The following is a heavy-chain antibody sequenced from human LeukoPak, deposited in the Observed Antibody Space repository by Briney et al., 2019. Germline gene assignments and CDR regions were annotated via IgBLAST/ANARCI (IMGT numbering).Heavy chain of an antibody. D-gene: IGHD3-9*01. CDR1: GYRFTSYG. CDR2: ISAYNGNT. Sequence: GASVKVSCKASGYRFTSYGISWVRQAPGQGLEWMGWISAYNGNTNYAQKLQGRVTMTTDTSTSTAYMELRSLRSDDTAVYYCARGGDGDILTGLVFDYWGQGTLVTGSS. CDR3: ARGGDGDILTGLVFDY. J-gene: IGHJ4*02. V-gene: IGHV1-18*01.